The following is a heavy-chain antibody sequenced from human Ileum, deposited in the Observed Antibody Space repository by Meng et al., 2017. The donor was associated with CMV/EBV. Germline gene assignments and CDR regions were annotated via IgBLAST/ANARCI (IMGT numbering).Heavy chain of an antibody. CDR2: IDTNTGNP. Sequence: QVQLVQSGSELKKPGASVTVSCKASGYTFTSNNMIWVRQAPGQGPEWMGWIDTNTGNPTYAQGFTGRFVFSFDTSVSTAYLQISSLKAEDTAVYYCARDGLSGRYFDYWGQGTLVTVST. V-gene: IGHV7-4-1*02. CDR3: ARDGLSGRYFDY. J-gene: IGHJ4*02. CDR1: GYTFTSNN. D-gene: IGHD1-26*01.